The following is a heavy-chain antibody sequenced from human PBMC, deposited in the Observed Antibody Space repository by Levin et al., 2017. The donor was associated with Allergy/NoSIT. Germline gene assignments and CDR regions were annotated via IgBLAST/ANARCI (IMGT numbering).Heavy chain of an antibody. J-gene: IGHJ6*02. D-gene: IGHD2-2*01. Sequence: GESLKISCAASGFTFSSYAMNWVRQAPGKGLEWVSGTSDSGGSTYYADSVKGRFTISRDNSKNTLYLQVTSLRAEDTALYYCAKDLSAVPAANYYYAMDVWGPGTTVTVSS. CDR1: GFTFSSYA. CDR3: AKDLSAVPAANYYYAMDV. CDR2: TSDSGGST. V-gene: IGHV3-23*01.